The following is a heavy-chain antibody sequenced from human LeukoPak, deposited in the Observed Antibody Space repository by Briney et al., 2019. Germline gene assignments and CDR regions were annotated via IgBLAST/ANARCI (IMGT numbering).Heavy chain of an antibody. V-gene: IGHV3-21*01. CDR2: ISNIGTSI. Sequence: GGSLRLSCAVSGFTFSRYSMNWVCQAPGKGLEWVSSISNIGTSIYYADSVKGRFTISRDNAKNSLYLQMDSLRAEDTAVYYCAPEDTAMVEHLDFDYWGQGTLVTVSS. CDR1: GFTFSRYS. J-gene: IGHJ4*02. CDR3: APEDTAMVEHLDFDY. D-gene: IGHD5-18*01.